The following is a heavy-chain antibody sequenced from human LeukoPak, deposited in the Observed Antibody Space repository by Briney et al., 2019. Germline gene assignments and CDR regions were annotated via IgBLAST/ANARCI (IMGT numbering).Heavy chain of an antibody. Sequence: PSETLSLTCTVSGGSISSYFWSWIRQPPGKGLEWIGYAYYSGTTDYNPSLKSRVTISVDTSKNQFSLKLTSVTAADTAIYYCAKCGGLRTSYYYYMDVWGKGTTVTVSS. CDR1: GGSISSYF. CDR2: AYYSGTT. CDR3: AKCGGLRTSYYYYMDV. D-gene: IGHD2-8*01. V-gene: IGHV4-59*01. J-gene: IGHJ6*03.